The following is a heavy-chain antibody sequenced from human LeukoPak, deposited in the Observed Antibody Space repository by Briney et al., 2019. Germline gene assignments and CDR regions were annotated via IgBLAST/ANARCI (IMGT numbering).Heavy chain of an antibody. V-gene: IGHV3-30*03. J-gene: IGHJ4*02. CDR3: ARDRSNYFDY. CDR2: ISYDGSNK. Sequence: GAALRLSCAASGFTFSSCGMHWVRQAPGKGLEWVAVISYDGSNKYYADSVKGRFTISRDNSKNTLYLQMNSLRAEDTAVYYCARDRSNYFDYWGQGALVTVSS. CDR1: GFTFSSCG.